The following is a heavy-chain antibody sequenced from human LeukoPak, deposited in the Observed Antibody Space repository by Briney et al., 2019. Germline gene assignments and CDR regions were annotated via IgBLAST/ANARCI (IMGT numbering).Heavy chain of an antibody. D-gene: IGHD6-6*01. CDR2: IIQDGSVE. CDR3: ARIGYSSSSFDF. CDR1: GFTFSSYW. V-gene: IGHV3-7*05. Sequence: GGSLRLSCAASGFTFSSYWMSWVRQAPGKGLEWVANIIQDGSVEYYVVSVKGRLTISRDNAKESLYLQMNSLRAEDTAVYYCARIGYSSSSFDFWGRGTLVTVSS. J-gene: IGHJ4*02.